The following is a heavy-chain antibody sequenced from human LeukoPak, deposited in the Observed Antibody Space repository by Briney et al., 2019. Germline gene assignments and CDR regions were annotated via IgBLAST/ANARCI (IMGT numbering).Heavy chain of an antibody. J-gene: IGHJ5*02. Sequence: GGSLRLSCAASGFTFSSYGMHWVRQAPGKGLEWVAFIRYDGSNKYYADSVKGRFTISRDNSKNTLYLQMNSLRAEDTAVYYCAKEKGRGPNADWFDPWGQGTLVTVSS. D-gene: IGHD1-1*01. V-gene: IGHV3-30*02. CDR2: IRYDGSNK. CDR3: AKEKGRGPNADWFDP. CDR1: GFTFSSYG.